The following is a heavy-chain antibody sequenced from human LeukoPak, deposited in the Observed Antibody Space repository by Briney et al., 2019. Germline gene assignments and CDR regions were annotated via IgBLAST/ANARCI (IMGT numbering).Heavy chain of an antibody. J-gene: IGHJ4*02. CDR1: GFTFSSYS. CDR2: ISETGDST. CDR3: AKSPSMVRGVTYYFDY. V-gene: IGHV3-23*01. D-gene: IGHD3-10*01. Sequence: GGSLRLSCAASGFTFSSYSMNWVRQAPGRGLEWVSAISETGDSTYYADSVRGRFTISRDNSKNTLYLQMNSLRAEDTAVYYCAKSPSMVRGVTYYFDYWGQGTLVAVSS.